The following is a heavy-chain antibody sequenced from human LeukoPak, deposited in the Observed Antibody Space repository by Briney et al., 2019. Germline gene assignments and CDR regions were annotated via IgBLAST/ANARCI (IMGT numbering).Heavy chain of an antibody. Sequence: NPSETLSLTCTVSGGSISNYYWSWLRQPPGKGLEWIGYVYYSGSTTYNPSLKSRVTISVDTSKNQFSLKLSSVTAADTAVYYCARDGYNSFDSWGQGTLVTVSS. CDR1: GGSISNYY. J-gene: IGHJ4*02. CDR3: ARDGYNSFDS. V-gene: IGHV4-59*01. CDR2: VYYSGST. D-gene: IGHD5-24*01.